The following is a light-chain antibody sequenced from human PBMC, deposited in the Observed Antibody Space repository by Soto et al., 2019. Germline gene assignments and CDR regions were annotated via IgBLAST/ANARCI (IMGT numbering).Light chain of an antibody. CDR1: SSDVGSYNL. CDR3: YSFAGSTTFSYV. J-gene: IGLJ1*01. CDR2: EGS. V-gene: IGLV2-23*03. Sequence: QSALTQPASVSGSPGQSITISCTGTSSDVGSYNLVSWYQQHPGKAPKLMIYEGSKRPSGVSNRFSGSKSGNTASLTISGLQTEDEADYYCYSFAGSTTFSYVFGPGTKVTVL.